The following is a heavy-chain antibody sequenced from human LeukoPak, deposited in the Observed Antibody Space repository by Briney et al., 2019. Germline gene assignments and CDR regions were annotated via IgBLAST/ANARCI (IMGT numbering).Heavy chain of an antibody. D-gene: IGHD1-26*01. CDR2: ISGSSSDI. V-gene: IGHV3-21*01. CDR3: ARRGYHDYSGFDY. Sequence: GGSLRLSCAASGFIFSSYSMNWVRQAPGKGLEWVSSISGSSSDIYYADSVKGRFTISRDNSKNSLYLQMKSLRAEDTALYYCARRGYHDYSGFDYWGQGTLVTVSS. CDR1: GFIFSSYS. J-gene: IGHJ4*02.